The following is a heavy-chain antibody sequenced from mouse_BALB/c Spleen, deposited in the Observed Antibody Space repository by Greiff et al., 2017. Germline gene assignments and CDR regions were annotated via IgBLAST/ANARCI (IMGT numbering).Heavy chain of an antibody. CDR3: ARIYYYGSGYFDY. Sequence: VKLMESGPGLVAPSQSLSITCTVSGFSLTGYGVNWVRQPPGKGLEWLGMIWGDGSTDYNSALKSRLSISKDNSKSQVFLKMNSLQTDDTARYYCARIYYYGSGYFDYWGQGTTLTVSS. CDR1: GFSLTGYG. CDR2: IWGDGST. V-gene: IGHV2-6-7*01. J-gene: IGHJ2*01. D-gene: IGHD1-1*01.